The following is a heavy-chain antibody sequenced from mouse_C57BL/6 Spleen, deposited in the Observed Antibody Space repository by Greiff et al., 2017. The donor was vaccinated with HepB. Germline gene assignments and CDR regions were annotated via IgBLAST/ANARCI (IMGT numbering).Heavy chain of an antibody. Sequence: EVKLQESGPELVKPGASVKMSCKASGYTFTDYNMHWVKQSHGKSLEWIGYINPNNGGTSYNQKFKGKATLTVNKSSSTAYMELRSLTSEDSAVYYCARSPYYGSSYGYWYFDVWGTGTTVTVSS. V-gene: IGHV1-22*01. J-gene: IGHJ1*03. D-gene: IGHD1-1*01. CDR3: ARSPYYGSSYGYWYFDV. CDR2: INPNNGGT. CDR1: GYTFTDYN.